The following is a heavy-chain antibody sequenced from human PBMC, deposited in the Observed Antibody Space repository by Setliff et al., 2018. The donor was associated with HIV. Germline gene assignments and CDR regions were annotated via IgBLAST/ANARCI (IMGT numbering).Heavy chain of an antibody. CDR2: IYHSGTT. CDR3: ARANFWSGYYGY. CDR1: GGSISTFY. Sequence: TSETLSLTCTLSGGSISTFYCDWIRQPPGKGLEWIGTIYHSGTTYYNPSLKSRFTISVDTSKNQFSLKLSSVTAADTAVYYCARANFWSGYYGYWGQGTLVTVSS. D-gene: IGHD3-3*01. V-gene: IGHV4-39*07. J-gene: IGHJ4*02.